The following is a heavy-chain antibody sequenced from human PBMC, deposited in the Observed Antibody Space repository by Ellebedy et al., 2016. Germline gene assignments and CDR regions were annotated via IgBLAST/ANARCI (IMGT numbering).Heavy chain of an antibody. V-gene: IGHV3-11*01. CDR2: ISGSGSPI. Sequence: GESLKISCAASGFTFSDYYMSWIRQAPGKGLEWLSYISGSGSPITYADSVKGRFTASRDNAKNSLFLQMNSLRAEDTAVYYCARDRCFSSSCATNYYYNGMDVWGLGTTVTVSS. D-gene: IGHD2-2*01. CDR1: GFTFSDYY. CDR3: ARDRCFSSSCATNYYYNGMDV. J-gene: IGHJ6*02.